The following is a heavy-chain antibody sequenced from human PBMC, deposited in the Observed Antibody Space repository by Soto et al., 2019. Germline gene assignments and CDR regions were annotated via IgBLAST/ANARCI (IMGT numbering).Heavy chain of an antibody. Sequence: GASVKVSCKASGYTFTRYGISWVRQAPGQGLEWMGWISAYNGNTNYAQKLQGRVTMTTDTSTSTAYMELRSLRSDDTAVYYCARVGDYYDIAKFDPWGQGTLVTVSS. CDR2: ISAYNGNT. D-gene: IGHD3-9*01. CDR1: GYTFTRYG. V-gene: IGHV1-18*01. CDR3: ARVGDYYDIAKFDP. J-gene: IGHJ5*02.